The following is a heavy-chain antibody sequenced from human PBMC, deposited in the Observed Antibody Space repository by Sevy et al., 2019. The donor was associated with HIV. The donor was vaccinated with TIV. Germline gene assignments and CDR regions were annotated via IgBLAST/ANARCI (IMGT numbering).Heavy chain of an antibody. Sequence: GGSLKLSCTASGFTLSDYYMSWIRQAPGKGLQWISYISGSDDSGGDDTIYYADSVKGRFTMSRDNAKNSLYLQMSSLRADDAAVCYYARDHVKDGKGGDYYYHAMDVWGRGTTVTVSS. CDR1: GFTLSDYY. D-gene: IGHD3-16*01. V-gene: IGHV3-11*01. CDR3: ARDHVKDGKGGDYYYHAMDV. J-gene: IGHJ6*02. CDR2: ISGSDDSGGDDTI.